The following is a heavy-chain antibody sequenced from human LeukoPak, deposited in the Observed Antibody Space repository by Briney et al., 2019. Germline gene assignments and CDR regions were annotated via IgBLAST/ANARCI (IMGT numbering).Heavy chain of an antibody. CDR2: IYSGGST. Sequence: GGSLRLSCAASGFTVSSNYMSWVRQAPGKGLEGVSVIYSGGSTYYADSVKGRFTISRDNSKNTLYLQMNSLRAEDTAAYYCARDPSGWIEEDYYYGMDVWGQEPTVTVSS. J-gene: IGHJ6*02. D-gene: IGHD6-19*01. CDR1: GFTVSSNY. V-gene: IGHV3-53*01. CDR3: ARDPSGWIEEDYYYGMDV.